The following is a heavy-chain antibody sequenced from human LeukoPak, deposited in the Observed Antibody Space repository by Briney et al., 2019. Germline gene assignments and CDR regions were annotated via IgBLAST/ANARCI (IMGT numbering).Heavy chain of an antibody. CDR3: ARVVYGSRLFDS. J-gene: IGHJ4*02. Sequence: ASVKVSCKASGYTFTAFFMHWVRQAPGQGLELMGLINHSRGGTNYAQKFQGRVTMTRDTSISTAYMELSSLRSDDTATYYCARVVYGSRLFDSWGQGTLVTVSS. D-gene: IGHD6-13*01. CDR2: INHSRGGT. CDR1: GYTFTAFF. V-gene: IGHV1-2*02.